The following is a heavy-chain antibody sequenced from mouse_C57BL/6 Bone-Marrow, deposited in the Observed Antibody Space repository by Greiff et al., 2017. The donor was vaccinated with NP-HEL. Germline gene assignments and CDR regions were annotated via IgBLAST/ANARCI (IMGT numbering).Heavy chain of an antibody. D-gene: IGHD1-1*01. CDR2: INPYNGGT. CDR3: ARGVTTVVGPFDY. J-gene: IGHJ2*01. CDR1: GYTFTDYY. Sequence: EVQLLESGPVLVKPGASVKMSCKASGYTFTDYYMNWVKQSHGKSLEWIGVINPYNGGTSYNQKFKGKATLTVDKSSSTAYMELDHLTSEDSAIYYCARGVTTVVGPFDYWGQGTTLTVSS. V-gene: IGHV1-19*01.